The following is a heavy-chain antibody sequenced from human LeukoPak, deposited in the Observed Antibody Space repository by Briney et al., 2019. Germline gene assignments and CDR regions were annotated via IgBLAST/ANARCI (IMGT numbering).Heavy chain of an antibody. J-gene: IGHJ5*02. CDR3: ASARGVKFYGWFDP. V-gene: IGHV4-59*01. D-gene: IGHD3-10*01. Sequence: SETLSLTCTVSGDSISGNYWTWIRQPPGKGLEWIGYIYYSGSTNYNPSLKSRVTISVDTSKNQFSLKLSSVTAADTAVYYCASARGVKFYGWFDPWGQGTLVTVSS. CDR2: IYYSGST. CDR1: GDSISGNY.